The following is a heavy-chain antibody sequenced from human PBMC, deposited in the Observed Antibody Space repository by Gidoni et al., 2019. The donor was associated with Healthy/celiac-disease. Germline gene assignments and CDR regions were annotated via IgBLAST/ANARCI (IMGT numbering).Heavy chain of an antibody. Sequence: QVTLKESGPVLVKPTETLTLTCTVSGFALSNARMGVSWIRQPPGKALEWLAHIFSNDEKSYSTSLKSRLTISKDTSKSQVVLTMTHMDPVDTATYYCARILFECRDGYYDAFDIWGQGTMVTVSS. CDR1: GFALSNARMG. J-gene: IGHJ3*02. CDR2: IFSNDEK. D-gene: IGHD3-3*01. CDR3: ARILFECRDGYYDAFDI. V-gene: IGHV2-26*01.